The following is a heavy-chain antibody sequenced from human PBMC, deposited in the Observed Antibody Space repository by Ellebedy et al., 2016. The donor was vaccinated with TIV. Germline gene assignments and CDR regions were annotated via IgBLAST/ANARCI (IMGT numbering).Heavy chain of an antibody. CDR3: TTDLKWAALWYFDL. Sequence: LSLTCAVSGFTFSDHYMNWVRQAPGKGLEWVGFIRSKAYGGTTEYAASVRGRFTISRDDSKNSLYLQMNSLKTEDTAVYYCTTDLKWAALWYFDLWGRGTLVTVSS. D-gene: IGHD2-8*01. CDR2: IRSKAYGGTT. J-gene: IGHJ2*01. CDR1: GFTFSDHY. V-gene: IGHV3-72*01.